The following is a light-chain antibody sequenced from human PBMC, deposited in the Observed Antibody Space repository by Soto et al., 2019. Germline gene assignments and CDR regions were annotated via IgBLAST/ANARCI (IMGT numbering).Light chain of an antibody. Sequence: QSALTQPASVSGSPGQSITISCTGTSSDIGGYDYVSWYQQHPGKAPKLMIFQVSHRPPGVSNRFSGSKSGYTASLTISGLQAEDEGDYCCTSFAPGRIYVFGSGTKLTVL. CDR1: SSDIGGYDY. V-gene: IGLV2-14*01. CDR2: QVS. CDR3: TSFAPGRIYV. J-gene: IGLJ1*01.